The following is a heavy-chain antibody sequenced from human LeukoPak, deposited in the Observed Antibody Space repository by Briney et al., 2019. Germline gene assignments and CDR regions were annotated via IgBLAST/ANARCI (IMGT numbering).Heavy chain of an antibody. J-gene: IGHJ6*02. V-gene: IGHV1-69*13. CDR2: IIPIFGTA. D-gene: IGHD6-6*01. CDR1: GGTFSSYA. CDR3: ARDYSSSSLYYYYYGMDV. Sequence: SVKVSCKASGGTFSSYAISWVRQAPGQGLEWMGGIIPIFGTANYAQKFQGRVTITADESTSTAYMELSSLRSEDTAVYYCARDYSSSSLYYYYYGMDVWGQGTTVTVSS.